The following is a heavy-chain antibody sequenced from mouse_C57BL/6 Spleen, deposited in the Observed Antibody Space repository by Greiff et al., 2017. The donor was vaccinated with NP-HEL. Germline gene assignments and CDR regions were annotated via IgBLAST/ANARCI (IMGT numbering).Heavy chain of an antibody. V-gene: IGHV1-50*01. D-gene: IGHD2-4*01. J-gene: IGHJ1*03. Sequence: QVQLQQPGAELVKPGASVKLSCKASGYTFTSYWMQWVKQRPGQGLEWIGEIDPSDRYTNYNQKFKGKATLTVDTSSSTAYMQLSSLTSEDSAVYYCARGDDYNWYFDVWGTGTTVTVSS. CDR1: GYTFTSYW. CDR3: ARGDDYNWYFDV. CDR2: IDPSDRYT.